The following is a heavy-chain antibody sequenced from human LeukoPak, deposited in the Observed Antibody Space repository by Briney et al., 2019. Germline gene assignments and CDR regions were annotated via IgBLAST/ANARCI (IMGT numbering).Heavy chain of an antibody. CDR3: ASHDYDFWSGYYTDVNWFDP. CDR1: RGTFSSYA. D-gene: IGHD3-3*01. J-gene: IGHJ5*02. V-gene: IGHV1-69*13. CDR2: IIPIFGTA. Sequence: GASVKVSCKASRGTFSSYAISWVRQAPGQGLEWMGGIIPIFGTANYAQKFQGRVTITADESTSTAYMELSSLRSEDTAVYYCASHDYDFWSGYYTDVNWFDPWGQGTLVTVSS.